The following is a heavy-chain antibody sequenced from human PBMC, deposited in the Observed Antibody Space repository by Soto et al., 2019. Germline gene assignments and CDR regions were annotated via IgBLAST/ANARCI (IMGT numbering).Heavy chain of an antibody. CDR1: GFSLTSRPMG. J-gene: IGHJ4*02. Sequence: QITLKESAPTRVKPTQTLTLTCTFSGFSLTSRPMGVGWIRQPPGKALEWLAFIYWDDDKRYSPSLRSRLTITTDPSQHQVVLTMPNMDPVDTATYYCAHSLSGYNWNGGYFDYWGQGALVTVSS. CDR2: IYWDDDK. V-gene: IGHV2-5*02. D-gene: IGHD1-1*01. CDR3: AHSLSGYNWNGGYFDY.